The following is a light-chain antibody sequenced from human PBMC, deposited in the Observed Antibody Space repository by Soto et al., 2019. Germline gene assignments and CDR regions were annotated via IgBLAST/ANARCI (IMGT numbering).Light chain of an antibody. CDR3: GSYTSTDTPFV. J-gene: IGLJ1*01. V-gene: IGLV2-14*01. CDR2: EVS. CDR1: STDVGGYNY. Sequence: QSALAQPSSVSGSPGQSITISCTGTSTDVGGYNYVSWYQHHPGKGPKLIIYEVSNRPSGVSDRFSGSKSGNKASLIISNLXAEDEPDYYCGSYTSTDTPFVFGTGTKVTV.